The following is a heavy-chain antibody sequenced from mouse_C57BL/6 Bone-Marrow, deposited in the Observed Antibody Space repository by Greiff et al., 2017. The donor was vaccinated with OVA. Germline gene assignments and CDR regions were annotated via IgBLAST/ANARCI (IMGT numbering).Heavy chain of an antibody. J-gene: IGHJ2*01. V-gene: IGHV3-6*01. CDR2: ISYEGSN. CDR3: ARVYYGSSYLYYFDY. Sequence: EVQLQQSGPGLVKPSQSLSLTCSVTGYSITSGYYWNWIRQFPGNKLEWMGYISYEGSNNYNPSLKNRISITRDTSKNQFFLKLNSVTTEDTATYYCARVYYGSSYLYYFDYWGQGTTLTVSS. CDR1: GYSITSGYY. D-gene: IGHD1-1*01.